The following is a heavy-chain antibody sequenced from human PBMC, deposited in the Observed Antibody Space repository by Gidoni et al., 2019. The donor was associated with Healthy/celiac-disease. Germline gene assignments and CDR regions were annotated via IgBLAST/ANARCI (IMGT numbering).Heavy chain of an antibody. D-gene: IGHD2-2*01. J-gene: IGHJ4*02. V-gene: IGHV1-2*02. CDR1: GSTFTGYY. Sequence: QVQLVQSWSEVKKPGASFQFSFTASGSTFTGYYMHWVRQAPGQGLEWMGRINHNSGGTNYAKKFQGRVTMTRDTYISTAYMELSRLRYDDTAVYYCARAPGAAMLLDYWGQGTLVTVSS. CDR3: ARAPGAAMLLDY. CDR2: INHNSGGT.